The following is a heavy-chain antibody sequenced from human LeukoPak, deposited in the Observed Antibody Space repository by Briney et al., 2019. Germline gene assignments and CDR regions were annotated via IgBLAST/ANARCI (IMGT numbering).Heavy chain of an antibody. V-gene: IGHV4-39*07. CDR3: ARGGPGALDYYYYMDV. Sequence: SETLSLTCTVSGGSISSSSYYWGWIRQPPGKGLEWIGSIYYSGSTYYNPSLKSRVTISVDTSKNQFSLKLSSVTAADTAVYYCARGGPGALDYYYYMDVWGKGTTVTVSS. CDR1: GGSISSSSYY. J-gene: IGHJ6*03. CDR2: IYYSGST.